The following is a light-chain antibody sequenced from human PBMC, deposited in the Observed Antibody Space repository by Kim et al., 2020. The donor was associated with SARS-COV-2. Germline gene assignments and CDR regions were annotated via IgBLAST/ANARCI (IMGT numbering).Light chain of an antibody. V-gene: IGLV3-1*01. CDR1: KLGDKY. CDR2: QDS. Sequence: SYVLTQPPSVSVSPGQTASITCSGDKLGDKYACWYQQKPGQSPVMVIYQDSKRPSGIPERFSGSNSGNTATLTISGTQAMDEADYYCQAWESSTYVFGTG. J-gene: IGLJ1*01. CDR3: QAWESSTYV.